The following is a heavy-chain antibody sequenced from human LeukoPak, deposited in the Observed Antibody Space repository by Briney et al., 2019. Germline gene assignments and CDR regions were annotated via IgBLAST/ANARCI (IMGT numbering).Heavy chain of an antibody. CDR2: ISGGAEDT. Sequence: GGSLRLSCAASGFTFTSYAMSWIRQAPGKGLEWVSAISGGAEDTYYPDSVKGRFTVSRDNSRNTLFLQMNSLRAEDTATYYCAKPRTMTTGVGRYFDLWGRGTLVTVSS. CDR3: AKPRTMTTGVGRYFDL. J-gene: IGHJ2*01. V-gene: IGHV3-23*01. CDR1: GFTFTSYA. D-gene: IGHD3-3*01.